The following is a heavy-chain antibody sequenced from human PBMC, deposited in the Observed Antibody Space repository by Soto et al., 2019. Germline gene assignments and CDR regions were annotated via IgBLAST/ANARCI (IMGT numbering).Heavy chain of an antibody. J-gene: IGHJ5*02. Sequence: EVQLVESGGGLVQPGGSLRLSCADSGFILRNYWMSWVRQAPGMELQWVASIKEDGSEKYYVDPVKGRFTISRENAKNSLYLQMNSLSAEDTAVYYCARYRSLDPWGQGILVTVSS. CDR3: ARYRSLDP. CDR2: IKEDGSEK. V-gene: IGHV3-7*03. D-gene: IGHD3-16*02. CDR1: GFILRNYW.